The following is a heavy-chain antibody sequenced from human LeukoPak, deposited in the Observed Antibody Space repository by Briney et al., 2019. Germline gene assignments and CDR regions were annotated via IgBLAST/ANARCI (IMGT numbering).Heavy chain of an antibody. CDR2: IYHSGST. D-gene: IGHD6-19*01. J-gene: IGHJ4*02. CDR1: GYSISSGYY. CDR3: ATTIAVADNLDY. V-gene: IGHV4-38-2*01. Sequence: SETLSLTCAVSGYSISSGYYWGWIRQPPGKGLEWIGSIYHSGSTYYNPSLKSRVTISVDTSKNQFSLKLSSVTAADTAVYYRATTIAVADNLDYWGQGTLVTLSS.